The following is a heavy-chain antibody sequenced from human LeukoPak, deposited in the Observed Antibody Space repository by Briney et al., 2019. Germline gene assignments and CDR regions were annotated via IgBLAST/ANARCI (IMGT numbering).Heavy chain of an antibody. CDR3: ARNISYDIVTGYYPFYSGYFDY. CDR1: XGSIXSXXXX. CDR2: XXXXXXX. Sequence: PSETLSLTCTVSXGSIXSXXXXXXXXXXPXXXXLXXXXXXXXXXXXFYDXSLKSRVTISVDTSKNHFSLKLTSVTAADTAVYSCARNISYDIVTGYYPFYSGYFDYWGQGALVTVSS. J-gene: IGHJ4*02. D-gene: IGHD3-9*01. V-gene: IGHV4-39*02.